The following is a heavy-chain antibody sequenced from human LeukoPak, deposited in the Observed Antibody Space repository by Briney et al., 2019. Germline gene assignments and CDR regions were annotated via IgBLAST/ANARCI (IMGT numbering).Heavy chain of an antibody. CDR2: IYTSGST. Sequence: SETLSLTCTVSGGSISSYYWSWIRQPPGKGLEWIGYIYTSGSTNYNPSLKGRVTISVDTSKNQFSLKLSSVTAADTAVYYCARNDGLWFDPWGQGTLVTVSS. J-gene: IGHJ5*02. CDR3: ARNDGLWFDP. V-gene: IGHV4-4*09. D-gene: IGHD1-1*01. CDR1: GGSISSYY.